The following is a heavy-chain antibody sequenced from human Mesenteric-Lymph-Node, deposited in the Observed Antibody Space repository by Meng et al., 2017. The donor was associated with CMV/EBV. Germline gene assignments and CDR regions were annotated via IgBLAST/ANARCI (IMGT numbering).Heavy chain of an antibody. Sequence: GGSLRLSCAASGFTFSDYYMSWIRQAPGKGLEWVSYISGTGSTTYYADSVKGRFTISRDNSKNTLYLQMNSLRVDDTAVYYCARDRGAPNDAFDLWGQGTMVTVSS. V-gene: IGHV3-11*04. CDR3: ARDRGAPNDAFDL. CDR2: ISGTGSTT. J-gene: IGHJ3*01. CDR1: GFTFSDYY. D-gene: IGHD3-10*01.